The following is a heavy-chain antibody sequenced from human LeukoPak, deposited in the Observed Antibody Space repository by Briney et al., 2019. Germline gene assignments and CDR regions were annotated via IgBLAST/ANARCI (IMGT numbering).Heavy chain of an antibody. CDR1: GFTFNSYA. Sequence: GGSLRLSCAASGFTFNSYALSWVRQAPGKGLEWVSGISDSGSSTYYADSVKGRSTISRDNSKNTLYLQMNSLRVEDTAVYYCAKGINSRNWDSWGQGTLVTVSS. D-gene: IGHD6-13*01. CDR3: AKGINSRNWDS. J-gene: IGHJ4*02. CDR2: ISDSGSST. V-gene: IGHV3-23*01.